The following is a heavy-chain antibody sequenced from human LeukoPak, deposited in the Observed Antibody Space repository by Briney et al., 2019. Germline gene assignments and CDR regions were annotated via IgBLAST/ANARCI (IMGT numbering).Heavy chain of an antibody. J-gene: IGHJ4*02. CDR3: ARGRAAAGYFDY. D-gene: IGHD6-13*01. CDR2: ISAYNGNT. Sequence: ASVKVSCKASGNTFTSYGSSWVRQAPGQGLEWMGWISAYNGNTNYAQKLQGRVSMTTDTSTSTAYMELRSLRSDDTAVYYCARGRAAAGYFDYWGQGTLVTVSS. V-gene: IGHV1-18*01. CDR1: GNTFTSYG.